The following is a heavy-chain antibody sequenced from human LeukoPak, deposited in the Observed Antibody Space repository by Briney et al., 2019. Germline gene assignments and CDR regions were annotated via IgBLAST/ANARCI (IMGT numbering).Heavy chain of an antibody. CDR3: ATTDPSSSWYLGFRPYFQH. CDR1: GFTFSSYS. D-gene: IGHD6-13*01. CDR2: ITSSSTTI. J-gene: IGHJ1*01. Sequence: PGGSLRLSCAASGFTFSSYSMNWVRQAPGKGLEWVSHITSSSTTIYYADSVKGRFTISRDNAKNSLYLQMNSLRAEDTAVYYCATTDPSSSWYLGFRPYFQHWGQSTLVTVSS. V-gene: IGHV3-48*04.